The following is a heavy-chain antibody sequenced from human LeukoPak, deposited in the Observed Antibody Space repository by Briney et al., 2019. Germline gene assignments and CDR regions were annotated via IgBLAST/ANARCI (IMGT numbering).Heavy chain of an antibody. J-gene: IGHJ4*02. V-gene: IGHV1-2*06. Sequence: ASVKVSCKASGYTFTGYYMHWVPQAPGQGLEWIGRINPNSGGTNYAQKFQGRVTMTRDTSISTAYMELSRLRSDDTAVYYCARIRNYYDSSGYPFDYWGQGTLVTVSS. CDR1: GYTFTGYY. CDR2: INPNSGGT. CDR3: ARIRNYYDSSGYPFDY. D-gene: IGHD3-22*01.